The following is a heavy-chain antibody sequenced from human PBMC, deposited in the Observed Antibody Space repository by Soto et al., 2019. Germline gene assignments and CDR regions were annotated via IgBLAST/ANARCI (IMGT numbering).Heavy chain of an antibody. J-gene: IGHJ5*02. V-gene: IGHV1-69*12. D-gene: IGHD2-15*01. CDR1: GGTFSRYA. CDR2: IIPIFGTA. Sequence: QVQLVQSGAEVKKPGSSVKVSCKASGGTFSRYAISWVRQAPGQGLEWMGGIIPIFGTANYAQKFQGRVTITADESTSTAYMELSSLRSEDTAVYYCARAGYCSGGSCPGDWFDPWGQGTLVTVSS. CDR3: ARAGYCSGGSCPGDWFDP.